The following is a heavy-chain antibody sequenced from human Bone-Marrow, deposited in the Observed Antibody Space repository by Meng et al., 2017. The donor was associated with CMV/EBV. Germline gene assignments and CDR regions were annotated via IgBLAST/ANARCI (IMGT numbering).Heavy chain of an antibody. CDR1: GGTFSSYA. Sequence: SVKVSCKASGGTFSSYAISWARQAPGQGLEWMGGIIPIFGTANYAQKFQGRVTITTDESTSTAYMELSSLRSEDTAVYYCARRKAYDFGVGDYYYGMDVWGQGTTVTVSS. CDR2: IIPIFGTA. V-gene: IGHV1-69*05. J-gene: IGHJ6*02. D-gene: IGHD3-3*01. CDR3: ARRKAYDFGVGDYYYGMDV.